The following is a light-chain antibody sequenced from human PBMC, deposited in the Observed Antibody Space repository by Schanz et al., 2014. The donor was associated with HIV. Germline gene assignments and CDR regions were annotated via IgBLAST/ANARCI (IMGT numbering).Light chain of an antibody. CDR3: QQYNNWPRT. CDR2: GVS. Sequence: EIVMTQSPATLYVSPGEGATLSCRASQSISNNLAWYQHKPGQAPRLLIYGVSMRATGIPARFTGSGSGTEFTLTIDSLQSEDLAVYFCQQYNNWPRTFGRGTKVEIK. V-gene: IGKV3-15*01. J-gene: IGKJ1*01. CDR1: QSISNN.